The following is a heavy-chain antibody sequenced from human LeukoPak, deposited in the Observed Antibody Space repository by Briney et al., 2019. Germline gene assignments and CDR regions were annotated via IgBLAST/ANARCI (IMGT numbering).Heavy chain of an antibody. J-gene: IGHJ4*02. D-gene: IGHD3-10*01. V-gene: IGHV1-18*01. CDR1: GYTFTSYG. Sequence: ASVKVSCKASGYTFTSYGISWVRQAPGQGLEWMGWISGYNANTNYAQKFQGRVTMTRDMSTSTVYMELSSLRSEDTAVYYCARAKPRASSGIDYWGQGTLVTVSS. CDR2: ISGYNANT. CDR3: ARAKPRASSGIDY.